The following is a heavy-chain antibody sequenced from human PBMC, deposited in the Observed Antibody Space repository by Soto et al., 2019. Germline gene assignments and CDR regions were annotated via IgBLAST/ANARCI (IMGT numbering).Heavy chain of an antibody. CDR1: GYTFTSYA. CDR2: INAGNGNT. J-gene: IGHJ4*02. D-gene: IGHD3-22*01. Sequence: ASVKVSCKVSGYTFTSYAMHWVRQAPGQRLEWMGWINAGNGNTKYSQKFQGRVTITRDTSASTAYMELSSLRSEDTAVYYCARVNYYDSSGYYYLTPLDYWGQGTLVTVSS. CDR3: ARVNYYDSSGYYYLTPLDY. V-gene: IGHV1-3*01.